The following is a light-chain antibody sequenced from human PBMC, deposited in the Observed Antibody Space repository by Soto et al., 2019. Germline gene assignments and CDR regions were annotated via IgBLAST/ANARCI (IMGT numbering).Light chain of an antibody. V-gene: IGKV3-15*01. CDR1: QSVSSN. Sequence: EIVMTQSPVTLSVSPGERATLSCRASQSVSSNLAWYQQKPGQAPSLLIYGAFTRATGIPARFSGTGSGTEFTLTISSLQSEDFAVYYCQQYNNWPITFGQGTRLE. CDR3: QQYNNWPIT. J-gene: IGKJ5*01. CDR2: GAF.